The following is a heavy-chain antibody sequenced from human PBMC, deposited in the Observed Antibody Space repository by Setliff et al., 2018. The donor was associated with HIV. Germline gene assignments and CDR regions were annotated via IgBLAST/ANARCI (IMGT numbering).Heavy chain of an antibody. Sequence: SETLSLTCSVFGYSITNGYYWGWFRQSPGKGLEWIATIYQTGSIYYNPSLQNRVTLLLDMSKNQFSLKLSSVTAADTAVYYCARQAWHSGRNGYFVDYWGQGTLVTVSS. J-gene: IGHJ4*02. CDR3: ARQAWHSGRNGYFVDY. D-gene: IGHD6-13*01. CDR1: GYSITNGYY. V-gene: IGHV4-38-2*02. CDR2: IYQTGSI.